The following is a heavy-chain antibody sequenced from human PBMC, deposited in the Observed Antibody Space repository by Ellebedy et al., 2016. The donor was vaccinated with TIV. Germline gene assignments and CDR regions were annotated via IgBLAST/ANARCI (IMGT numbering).Heavy chain of an antibody. CDR1: GFTFSSYW. Sequence: GGSLRLXXAASGFTFSSYWMHWVRQAPGKGLVWVSRINSDGSSTSYADSVKGRFTISRDNAKNTLYLQMNSLRAEDTAVYYCAKGIVGAAWGGFDPWGQGTLVTVSS. J-gene: IGHJ5*02. D-gene: IGHD1-26*01. CDR3: AKGIVGAAWGGFDP. CDR2: INSDGSST. V-gene: IGHV3-74*01.